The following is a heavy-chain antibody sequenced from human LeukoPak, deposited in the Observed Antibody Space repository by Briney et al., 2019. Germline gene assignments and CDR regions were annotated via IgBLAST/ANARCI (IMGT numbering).Heavy chain of an antibody. CDR3: AKWGDYDILTGYYDSDY. CDR1: GLTFSSYE. Sequence: PGGSLRLSCAASGLTFSSYEMNWVRQAPGKGLEWVSAVSGRDDSTYYADSVKGRFTISRDTSKNTLYLQMNSLRAEDTAVYYCAKWGDYDILTGYYDSDYWGQGTLVTVSS. V-gene: IGHV3-23*01. CDR2: VSGRDDST. D-gene: IGHD3-9*01. J-gene: IGHJ4*02.